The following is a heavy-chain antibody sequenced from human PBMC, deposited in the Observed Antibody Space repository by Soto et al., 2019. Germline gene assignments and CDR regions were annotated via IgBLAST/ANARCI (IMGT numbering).Heavy chain of an antibody. D-gene: IGHD6-6*01. V-gene: IGHV1-2*02. Sequence: ASVKVSCKASGYTFTGYYMHWVRQAPGQGLEWMGWINPNSGGTNYARKFQGRVTMTRDTSISTAYMELSRLRSDDTAVYYCARGLAARPGLDYWGQGTLVTVSS. CDR1: GYTFTGYY. CDR2: INPNSGGT. CDR3: ARGLAARPGLDY. J-gene: IGHJ4*02.